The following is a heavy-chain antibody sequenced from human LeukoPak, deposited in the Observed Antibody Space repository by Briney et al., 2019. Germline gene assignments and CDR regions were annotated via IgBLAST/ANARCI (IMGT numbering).Heavy chain of an antibody. V-gene: IGHV1-18*01. Sequence: ASVKVSCKASGYTFTSYDINWVRQAPGQGLEWMGWISAYNGNTNYAQKLQGRVTMTTDTSTSTAYMELRSLRSDDTAVYYCARDIEKIWSIGNAFDIWGQGTMVTVSS. CDR2: ISAYNGNT. D-gene: IGHD3-3*01. CDR3: ARDIEKIWSIGNAFDI. J-gene: IGHJ3*02. CDR1: GYTFTSYD.